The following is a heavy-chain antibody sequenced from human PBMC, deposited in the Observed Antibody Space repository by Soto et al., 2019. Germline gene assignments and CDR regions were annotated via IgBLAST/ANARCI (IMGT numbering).Heavy chain of an antibody. CDR1: GYTLTELS. D-gene: IGHD3-22*01. CDR3: ATEGGFYDSSGYGFDY. Sequence: QVQLVQSGAEVKKPGASVKVSCKVSGYTLTELSMHWVRQAPGKGLEWMGGFDPEDGETIYAQKFQGRVTMTEDTSTDSAYRELSSLRSEDTAVYYCATEGGFYDSSGYGFDYWGQGTLVTVSS. CDR2: FDPEDGET. V-gene: IGHV1-24*01. J-gene: IGHJ4*02.